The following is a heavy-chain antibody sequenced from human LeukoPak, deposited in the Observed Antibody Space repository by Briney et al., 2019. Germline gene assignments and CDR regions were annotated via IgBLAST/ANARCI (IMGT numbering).Heavy chain of an antibody. CDR1: GFTFSSYA. CDR3: AKGPPYYDYVWGSYRLDY. D-gene: IGHD3-16*02. J-gene: IGHJ4*02. Sequence: GGSLRLSCAASGFTFSSYAMSWVRQAPGKGLEWVSAISGSGGSTYYADSVKGRFTISRDNSKNTLYLQMNSLRAEDTAVYYCAKGPPYYDYVWGSYRLDYWCQGTLVTVSS. CDR2: ISGSGGST. V-gene: IGHV3-23*01.